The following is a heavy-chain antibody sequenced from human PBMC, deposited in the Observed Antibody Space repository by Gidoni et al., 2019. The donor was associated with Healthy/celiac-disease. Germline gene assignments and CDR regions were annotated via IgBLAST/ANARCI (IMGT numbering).Heavy chain of an antibody. V-gene: IGHV4-34*01. J-gene: IGHJ6*02. Sequence: QVQLQQWGAGLFKPSEPLSLTCAVSGGSFSGYYGSWIRQPPGKGLGWIGEINPSGSTNYNPSLKSRVTISVDTSKNQFSLKLSSVTAADTAVYYCARGAPPANDYYYGMDVWGQGTTVTVSS. CDR1: GGSFSGYY. CDR3: ARGAPPANDYYYGMDV. CDR2: INPSGST.